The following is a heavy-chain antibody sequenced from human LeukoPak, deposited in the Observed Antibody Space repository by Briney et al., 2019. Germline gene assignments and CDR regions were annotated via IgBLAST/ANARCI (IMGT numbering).Heavy chain of an antibody. CDR1: GGSISSYY. D-gene: IGHD3-9*01. Sequence: SETLSLTCTVSGGSISSYYWSWIRQPPGKGLEWIGYIYYSGSTNYNPSLKSRVTILVDTSKNQFSLKLSSVTAADTAVYYCARDLYDILTGYRGFDIWGQGTMVTVSS. J-gene: IGHJ3*02. CDR2: IYYSGST. V-gene: IGHV4-59*01. CDR3: ARDLYDILTGYRGFDI.